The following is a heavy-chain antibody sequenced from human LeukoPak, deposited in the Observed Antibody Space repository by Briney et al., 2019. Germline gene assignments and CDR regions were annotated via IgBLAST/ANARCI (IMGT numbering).Heavy chain of an antibody. CDR2: INPNSGGT. D-gene: IGHD3-22*01. V-gene: IGHV1-2*02. CDR1: GYTFTGYY. Sequence: ASVKVSCKASGYTFTGYYIHWVRQAPGQGLEWMGWINPNSGGTNYAQKLQGRVTMTTDTSTSTAYMELRSLRSDDTAVYYCVMNYYDSSGYYYTTYYYGMDVWGQGTTVTVSS. CDR3: VMNYYDSSGYYYTTYYYGMDV. J-gene: IGHJ6*02.